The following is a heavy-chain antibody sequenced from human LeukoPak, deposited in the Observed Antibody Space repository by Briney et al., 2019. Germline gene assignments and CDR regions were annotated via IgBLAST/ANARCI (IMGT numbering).Heavy chain of an antibody. CDR3: ARRSSLYDFWSGPPNYYFDY. V-gene: IGHV1-46*01. CDR1: GYTFTSYY. J-gene: IGHJ4*02. D-gene: IGHD3-3*01. CDR2: INPSGGST. Sequence: ASVKVSCKASGYTFTSYYMHWVRQAPGQGLEWMGIINPSGGSTSYAQKFQGRVTMTRDTSTSTVYMELSSLRSEDTAVYYCARRSSLYDFWSGPPNYYFDYWGQGTLVTVSS.